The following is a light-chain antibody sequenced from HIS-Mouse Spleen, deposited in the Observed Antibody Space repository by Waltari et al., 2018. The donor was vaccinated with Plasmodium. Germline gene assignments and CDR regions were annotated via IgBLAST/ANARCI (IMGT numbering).Light chain of an antibody. Sequence: EIVLTQSPGTLSLSPGERATLSCRASQSVSSSYLAWYQQKPGQAPRLLIYGASSRATGIPDRFSGSGSGTDFTLTISSLQPEDIATYYCQQYDNLPPLFTFGPGTKVDIK. CDR2: GAS. CDR3: QQYDNLPPLFT. J-gene: IGKJ3*01. CDR1: QSVSSSY. V-gene: IGKV3-20*01.